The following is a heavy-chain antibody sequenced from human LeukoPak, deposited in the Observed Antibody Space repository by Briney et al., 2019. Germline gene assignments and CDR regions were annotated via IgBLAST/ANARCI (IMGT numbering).Heavy chain of an antibody. CDR1: GFTFSSYN. CDR2: ISYDGSNK. V-gene: IGHV3-30*04. CDR3: ARDFYESSGYPFLDF. D-gene: IGHD3-22*01. J-gene: IGHJ4*02. Sequence: TGGSLRLSCAASGFTFSSYNMHWVRQAPGKGLEWVAVISYDGSNKYYADSVKGRFTISRDNSKNTLYPQMNSLRAEDTAVYYCARDFYESSGYPFLDFWGRGALVTVSS.